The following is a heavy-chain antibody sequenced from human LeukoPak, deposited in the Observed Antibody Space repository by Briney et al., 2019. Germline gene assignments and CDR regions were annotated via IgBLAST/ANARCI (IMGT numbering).Heavy chain of an antibody. CDR2: IYYSGST. CDR3: ARSVVGATTVDY. Sequence: SETLSLTCTVSGGSISSYYWSWIRQPPGKGLEWIGYIYYSGSTNHNPSLKSRVTISVDKSKNQFSLKLSSVTAADTAVYYCARSVVGATTVDYWGQGTLVTVSS. D-gene: IGHD1-26*01. J-gene: IGHJ4*02. V-gene: IGHV4-59*12. CDR1: GGSISSYY.